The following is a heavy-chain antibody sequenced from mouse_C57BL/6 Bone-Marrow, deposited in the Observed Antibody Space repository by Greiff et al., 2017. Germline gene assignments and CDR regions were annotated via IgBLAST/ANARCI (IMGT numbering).Heavy chain of an antibody. CDR3: TTRGARQLRLPYYFDY. D-gene: IGHD3-2*02. Sequence: EVQLQQSGAELVRPGASVKLSCTASGFNIKDDYMHWVKQRPEQGLEWIGWIDPENGDTEYASKFQGKATIKADTASNTAYLQLRSLPSEDTAVYYCTTRGARQLRLPYYFDYWGQGTTLTVSS. V-gene: IGHV14-4*01. CDR2: IDPENGDT. CDR1: GFNIKDDY. J-gene: IGHJ2*01.